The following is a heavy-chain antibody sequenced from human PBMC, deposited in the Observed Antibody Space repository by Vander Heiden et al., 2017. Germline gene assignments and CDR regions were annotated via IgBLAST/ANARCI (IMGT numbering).Heavy chain of an antibody. CDR1: GFTVSGKY. CDR3: ASLKGWSGEGVADY. Sequence: EVQLVESGGDWIQPGGSLRLSCEASGFTVSGKYMSWVRQAPGKGLELVAVIYRGGGTYYPDSVKGRFTVSRDNSKNTLYLQMNSLRAEDTAVYYCASLKGWSGEGVADYWGQGALVTVSS. J-gene: IGHJ4*02. CDR2: IYRGGGT. V-gene: IGHV3-53*01. D-gene: IGHD3-10*01.